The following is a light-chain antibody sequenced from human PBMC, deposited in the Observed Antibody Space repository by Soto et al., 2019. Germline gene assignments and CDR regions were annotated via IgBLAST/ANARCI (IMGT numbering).Light chain of an antibody. V-gene: IGKV3-11*01. CDR1: QSVSSY. CDR3: QQRSNWHPWT. Sequence: EVLLTQSPATLSLSPGERATLSCRASQSVSSYLAWYQLKPGQAPRLLIYDASNRADGIPARFSGSVSGTDFILTFRSLEPEDFAVYYCQQRSNWHPWTFGQGTKVDIK. J-gene: IGKJ1*01. CDR2: DAS.